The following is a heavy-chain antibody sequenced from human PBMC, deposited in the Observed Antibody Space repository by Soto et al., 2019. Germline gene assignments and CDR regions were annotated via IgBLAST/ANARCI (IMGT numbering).Heavy chain of an antibody. Sequence: ASVKVSCKASEYTFTSYDINWVRQATGQGLEWMGWVNPNSGNTGYAQKFQGRVTMTSDTSISTAYMELNSLTSEDTAVYYCARRGSGSYYDYWGQGTLVTVSS. D-gene: IGHD1-26*01. J-gene: IGHJ4*02. CDR3: ARRGSGSYYDY. V-gene: IGHV1-8*01. CDR2: VNPNSGNT. CDR1: EYTFTSYD.